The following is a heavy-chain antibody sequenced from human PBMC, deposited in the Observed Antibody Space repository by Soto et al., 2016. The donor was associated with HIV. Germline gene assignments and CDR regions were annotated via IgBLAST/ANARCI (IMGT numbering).Heavy chain of an antibody. CDR2: ISNSRHTI. CDR1: GFTFSDYY. J-gene: IGHJ6*03. Sequence: VQLVESGGGLVKPGGSLRLSCAASGFTFSDYYMSWIRQAPGKGLEWVSYISNSRHTIYYADSVKGRFTISRDNTKNSLYLQMNSLRAEDTAVYYCARLTGTTHRLYYYYMTSGAKGHGHRLL. V-gene: IGHV3-11*04. CDR3: ARLTGTTHRLYYYYMTS. D-gene: IGHD1-7*01.